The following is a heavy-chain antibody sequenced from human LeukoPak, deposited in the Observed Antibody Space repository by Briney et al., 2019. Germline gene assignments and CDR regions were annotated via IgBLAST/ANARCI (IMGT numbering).Heavy chain of an antibody. D-gene: IGHD4-11*01. CDR2: INQDGSEK. CDR1: GFTFSGYD. V-gene: IGHV3-7*03. CDR3: ARTWMYSNYF. Sequence: PGGSLRLSCAASGFTFSGYDMNWVRQAPGKGLEWVANINQDGSEKYYVDSVRGRFTISRDNAENSLYLQMNSLRAEDTAVYYCARTWMYSNYFRGQGTLVTVSS. J-gene: IGHJ4*02.